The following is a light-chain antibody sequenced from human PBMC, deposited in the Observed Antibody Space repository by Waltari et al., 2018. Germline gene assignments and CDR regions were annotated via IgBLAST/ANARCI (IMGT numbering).Light chain of an antibody. CDR2: GKN. CDR3: NSRDSGSSPVRK. V-gene: IGLV3-19*01. Sequence: SSELTQDPAVSVALGQTVRITCHGDSLRNYYANWYQQKPGQAPILVLYGKNNRPSGIPDRFSGSSSGNTSSLTITGAQAEDEADYYCNSRDSGSSPVRKFGGGTKLTV. J-gene: IGLJ3*02. CDR1: SLRNYY.